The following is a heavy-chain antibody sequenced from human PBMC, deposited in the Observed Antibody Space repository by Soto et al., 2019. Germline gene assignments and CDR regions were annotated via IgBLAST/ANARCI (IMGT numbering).Heavy chain of an antibody. J-gene: IGHJ4*02. CDR3: ARDRSNSPDYFDY. Sequence: SETLSLTCAVSGGSINSDAYYWSWLRQPPGKGLEWIGHIYYSGRTYYNPSLESRLTISLDTSKNQFSLRLSSVKASDTAVYYCARDRSNSPDYFDYWGQGTLVTVSS. D-gene: IGHD1-26*01. V-gene: IGHV4-30-4*01. CDR1: GGSINSDAYY. CDR2: IYYSGRT.